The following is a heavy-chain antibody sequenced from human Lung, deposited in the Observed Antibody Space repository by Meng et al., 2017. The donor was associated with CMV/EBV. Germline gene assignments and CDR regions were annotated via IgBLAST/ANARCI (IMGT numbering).Heavy chain of an antibody. CDR1: GFTFRTYW. CDR3: VRGVAESLGWEMGY. Sequence: EVQLVEAGGDLVQPGGSLRPSCAASGFTFRTYWMHWVRQVPGEGLVWVSRISTDGSDTSYADSVKGRFTISRDNAKNTLYLQMNSLRGDDTAVYFCVRGVAESLGWEMGYWGQGALVTVSS. D-gene: IGHD7-27*01. V-gene: IGHV3-74*01. CDR2: ISTDGSDT. J-gene: IGHJ4*02.